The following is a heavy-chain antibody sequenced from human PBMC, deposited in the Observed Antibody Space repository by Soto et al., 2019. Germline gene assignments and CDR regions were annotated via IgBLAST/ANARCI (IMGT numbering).Heavy chain of an antibody. D-gene: IGHD3-22*01. CDR1: GFTFSSYG. Sequence: QVQLVESGGGVVQPGRSLRLSCAASGFTFSSYGMHWVRQAPGKGLEWVAVIWYDGSNKYYADSVKGRFTISRDNSKNXXYLQMNSLRAEDTAVYYCARGTVVVVTYYYYGMDVWGQGTTVTVSS. CDR2: IWYDGSNK. CDR3: ARGTVVVVTYYYYGMDV. J-gene: IGHJ6*02. V-gene: IGHV3-33*01.